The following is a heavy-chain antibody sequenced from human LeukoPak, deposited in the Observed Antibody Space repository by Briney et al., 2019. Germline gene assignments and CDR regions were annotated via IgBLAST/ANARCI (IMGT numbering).Heavy chain of an antibody. V-gene: IGHV1-18*01. D-gene: IGHD6-13*01. J-gene: IGHJ3*02. CDR2: ISAYNGNT. CDR3: DRDQQQLFHDAFDI. CDR1: GYTFTSYG. Sequence: GASVKVSCKASGYTFTSYGISWVRQAPGQGLEWMGWISAYNGNTNYAQKLQGRVTIPTDRSTSRAYMELRRLPPDDQAVFSCDRDQQQLFHDAFDIWGQGTMVTVSS.